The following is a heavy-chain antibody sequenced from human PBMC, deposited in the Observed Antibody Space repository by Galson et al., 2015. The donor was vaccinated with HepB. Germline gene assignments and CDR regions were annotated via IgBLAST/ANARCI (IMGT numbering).Heavy chain of an antibody. CDR2: INYSGKT. CDR3: ARHKSLSDWFDP. Sequence: ETLSLTCSVSGGSISSTDYYWGWIRQPPGKGLDWIGIINYSGKTFYNASLKSRLTMSVDTSKNQFSLQLSSVTATDTAVYYCARHKSLSDWFDPWGQGTLVTVSS. D-gene: IGHD6-25*01. V-gene: IGHV4-39*01. CDR1: GGSISSTDYY. J-gene: IGHJ5*02.